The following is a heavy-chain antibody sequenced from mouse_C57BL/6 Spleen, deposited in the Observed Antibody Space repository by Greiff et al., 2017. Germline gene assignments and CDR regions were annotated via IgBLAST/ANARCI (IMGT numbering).Heavy chain of an antibody. D-gene: IGHD3-2*02. CDR2: ISYDGSN. CDR3: ARDGDSSGVHYAMDY. CDR1: GYSITSGYY. Sequence: EVKLMESGPGLVKPSQSLSLTCSVTGYSITSGYYWNWIRQFPGNKLEWMGYISYDGSNNYNPSLKNRISITRDTSKNQFFLKLNSVTTEDTATYYCARDGDSSGVHYAMDYWGQGTSVTVSS. V-gene: IGHV3-6*01. J-gene: IGHJ4*01.